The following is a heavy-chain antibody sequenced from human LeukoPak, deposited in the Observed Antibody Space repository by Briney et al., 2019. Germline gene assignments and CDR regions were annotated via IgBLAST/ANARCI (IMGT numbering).Heavy chain of an antibody. V-gene: IGHV3-23*01. Sequence: TGGSLRLSCVASGFTFSSYAMSWVRQAPGKGLEWVSAISGSGGSTHYADSVKGRFTISRDNSKNTLYLQMNSLRAEDTAVYYCAKDLGVLLWFGELLEPSSFDYWGQGTLVTVSS. D-gene: IGHD3-10*01. CDR3: AKDLGVLLWFGELLEPSSFDY. CDR1: GFTFSSYA. J-gene: IGHJ4*02. CDR2: ISGSGGST.